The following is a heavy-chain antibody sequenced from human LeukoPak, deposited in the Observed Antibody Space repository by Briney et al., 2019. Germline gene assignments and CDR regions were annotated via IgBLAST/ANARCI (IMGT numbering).Heavy chain of an antibody. Sequence: ASVKVSCKTSGYSFTSYYIHWVRQAPGQGREWMGIINPSGGSTTYAQKFQGRLTMASDTSTSTVYMELSSLRSEDTAMYYCARSSAYYNEADIWGQGTMVTVSS. V-gene: IGHV1-46*01. J-gene: IGHJ3*02. CDR3: ARSSAYYNEADI. D-gene: IGHD1-26*01. CDR2: INPSGGST. CDR1: GYSFTSYY.